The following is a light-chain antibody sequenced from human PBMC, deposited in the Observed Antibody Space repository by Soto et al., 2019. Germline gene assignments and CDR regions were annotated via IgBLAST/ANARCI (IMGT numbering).Light chain of an antibody. Sequence: EIVLTQSPGTLSLSPWERATLSCRASQSVSKNVLAWYQQKPGQAPRLVIYGAASMTTGIPDRFSGSGSGTDFTLTISRLEPDDFAVYYCQHYGSSQWTFGQGTKVEIK. J-gene: IGKJ1*01. CDR3: QHYGSSQWT. V-gene: IGKV3-20*01. CDR1: QSVSKNV. CDR2: GAA.